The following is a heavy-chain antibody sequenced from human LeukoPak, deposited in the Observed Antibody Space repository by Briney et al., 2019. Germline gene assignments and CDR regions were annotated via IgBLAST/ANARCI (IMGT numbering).Heavy chain of an antibody. Sequence: ASMKVSCKASGYTLSNHAIHWVRQAPGQRLEWMGWINVGNGNTKYSRKLQGRLTITRDTSASTVYMELRGLNSEDATVYYCATDSTTWLYGMDVWGQGTTVAVSS. CDR3: ATDSTTWLYGMDV. CDR2: INVGNGNT. CDR1: GYTLSNHA. D-gene: IGHD2-2*01. V-gene: IGHV1-3*01. J-gene: IGHJ6*02.